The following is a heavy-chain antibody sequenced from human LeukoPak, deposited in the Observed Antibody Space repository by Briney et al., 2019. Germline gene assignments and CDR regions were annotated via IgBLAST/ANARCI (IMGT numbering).Heavy chain of an antibody. V-gene: IGHV3-21*01. Sequence: GGSLRLSCAVSGFTFSRFSMTWVRQAPGKGQEWVSSISSSSSYIYYRDSVKGRFTISRDNAKNSLYLQMHSLRAEDTAVYYCALVGATSWAPFDYWGQGTLVTVSS. CDR1: GFTFSRFS. CDR3: ALVGATSWAPFDY. D-gene: IGHD1-26*01. J-gene: IGHJ4*02. CDR2: ISSSSSYI.